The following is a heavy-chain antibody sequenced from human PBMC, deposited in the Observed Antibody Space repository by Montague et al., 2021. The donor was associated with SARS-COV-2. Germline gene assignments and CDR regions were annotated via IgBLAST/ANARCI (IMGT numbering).Heavy chain of an antibody. CDR1: GGSISSSSYY. J-gene: IGHJ3*02. CDR2: IYYTGST. D-gene: IGHD3-22*01. Sequence: SETLSLTCTVSGGSISSSSYYWGWLRQPPGKGLEWIGSIYYTGSTYYNPSLKGRVTISVDTSKNQFSLKLSSVTAADTAVYYCARFPTSYYYDSKAAPATPDAFDSWGQGTMVTVSS. CDR3: ARFPTSYYYDSKAAPATPDAFDS. V-gene: IGHV4-39*01.